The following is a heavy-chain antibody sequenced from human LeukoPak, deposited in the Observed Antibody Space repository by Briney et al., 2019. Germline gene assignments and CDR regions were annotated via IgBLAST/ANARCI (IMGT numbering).Heavy chain of an antibody. CDR3: ARGGIAAAGTDYYYYMDV. V-gene: IGHV1-8*01. J-gene: IGHJ6*03. Sequence: GASVKVSCKASGYTFTSYDINWVRRATGQGLEWMGWMNPNSGNTGYAQKFQGRVTMTRNTSISTAYMELSSLRSEDTAVYYCARGGIAAAGTDYYYYMDVWGKGTTVTVSS. CDR1: GYTFTSYD. D-gene: IGHD6-13*01. CDR2: MNPNSGNT.